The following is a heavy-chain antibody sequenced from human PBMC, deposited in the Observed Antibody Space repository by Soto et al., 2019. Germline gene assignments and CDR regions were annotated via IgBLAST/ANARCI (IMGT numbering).Heavy chain of an antibody. CDR1: GYTFTGYY. CDR3: AASRGYCSSTSCYNSPFDY. J-gene: IGHJ4*02. V-gene: IGHV1-2*02. CDR2: MDPNSGGT. Sequence: GSVKVYCKASGYTFTGYYMHWVRQAPGQGLEWMGWMDPNSGGTNYAQKFQGRVTMTRDTSISTAYMELSRLRSDDTAVYYCAASRGYCSSTSCYNSPFDYWGQGTMVTVSS. D-gene: IGHD2-2*02.